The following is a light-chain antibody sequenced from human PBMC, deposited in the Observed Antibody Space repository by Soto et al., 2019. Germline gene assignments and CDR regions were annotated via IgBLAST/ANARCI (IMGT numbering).Light chain of an antibody. Sequence: DIQMTQSPSSLSASVGDRVTITCRASQSISSYLNWYQQKPGKAPKVLIYAASSLHSGVPSRFSGSGSGTDFTLTISSLQREDFATYYCQQSYNTLLTFGGGTKVQIK. CDR3: QQSYNTLLT. J-gene: IGKJ4*01. CDR1: QSISSY. CDR2: AAS. V-gene: IGKV1-39*01.